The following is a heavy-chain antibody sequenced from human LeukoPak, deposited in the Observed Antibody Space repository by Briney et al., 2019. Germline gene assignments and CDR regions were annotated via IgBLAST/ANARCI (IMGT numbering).Heavy chain of an antibody. V-gene: IGHV3-13*04. CDR3: ARGALGFDY. CDR1: AFTFSTYD. Sequence: GPSLRLSYAASAFTFSTYDMRSVRHAAGKGLEWVSGIGKGGDTYYAGSVKGRFTTSRENAKRSVYLQMNNLRAGDTAVYYCARGALGFDYWGQGTLVTVSS. CDR2: IGKGGDT. J-gene: IGHJ4*02.